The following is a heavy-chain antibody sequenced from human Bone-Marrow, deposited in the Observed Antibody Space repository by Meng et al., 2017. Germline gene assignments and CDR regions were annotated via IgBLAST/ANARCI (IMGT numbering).Heavy chain of an antibody. J-gene: IGHJ3*02. Sequence: EVQLVGSGGDLVKPGGSLRLSCAASGFTFSNAWMNWVRQTPGKGLEWIGRIKSKTDGGTIEYAAPVKGRFTISRDDSKNTLFLQMNDLKTEDTAVYYCTIYTSGHIWGQGTMVTVSS. D-gene: IGHD6-19*01. CDR2: IKSKTDGGTI. CDR3: TIYTSGHI. V-gene: IGHV3-15*05. CDR1: GFTFSNAW.